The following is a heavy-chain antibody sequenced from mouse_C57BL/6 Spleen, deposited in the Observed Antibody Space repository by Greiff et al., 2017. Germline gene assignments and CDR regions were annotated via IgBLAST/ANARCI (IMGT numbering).Heavy chain of an antibody. Sequence: EVKLMESGGGLVKPGGSLKLSCAASGFTFSDYGMHWVRQAPEKGLEWVAYISSGSSTIYYADTVKGRFTISRDNAKNTLFLQMTSLRSEDTAMYYCASTVVATRYFDGWGTGTTVTVSS. V-gene: IGHV5-17*01. CDR1: GFTFSDYG. D-gene: IGHD1-1*01. CDR2: ISSGSSTI. J-gene: IGHJ1*03. CDR3: ASTVVATRYFDG.